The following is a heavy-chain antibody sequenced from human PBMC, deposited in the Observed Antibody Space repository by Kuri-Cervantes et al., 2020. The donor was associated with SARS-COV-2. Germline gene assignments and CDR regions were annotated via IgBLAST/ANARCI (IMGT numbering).Heavy chain of an antibody. CDR3: ALSTVLRMYYFDY. CDR2: INPNSGGT. Sequence: ASVKVSCKASGYTFTGYYMHWVRQAPGQGLEWMGWINPNSGGTNYAQKFQGRVTMTRDTSISTAYMELSRLRSDDTAVYYCALSTVLRMYYFDYWGQGTLVTVSS. CDR1: GYTFTGYY. D-gene: IGHD3-3*01. V-gene: IGHV1-2*02. J-gene: IGHJ4*02.